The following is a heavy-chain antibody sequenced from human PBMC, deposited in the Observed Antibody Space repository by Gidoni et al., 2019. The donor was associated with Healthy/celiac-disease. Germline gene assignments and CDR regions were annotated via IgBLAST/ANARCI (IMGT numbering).Heavy chain of an antibody. CDR1: GFTFSSYG. CDR2: IWYDGSNK. D-gene: IGHD5-12*01. CDR3: ARDLGWLQLYY. J-gene: IGHJ4*02. V-gene: IGHV3-33*01. Sequence: QVQLVESGGGVVQPGRSLRLSCAPSGFTFSSYGMHWVRQAPGKGLEWVAVIWYDGSNKYYADSVKGRFTISRDNSKNTLYLQMNSLRAEDTAVYYCARDLGWLQLYYWGQGTLVTVSS.